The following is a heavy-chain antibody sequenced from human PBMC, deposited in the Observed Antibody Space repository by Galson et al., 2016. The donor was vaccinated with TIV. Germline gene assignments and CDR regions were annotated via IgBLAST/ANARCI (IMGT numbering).Heavy chain of an antibody. D-gene: IGHD3-22*01. CDR2: IIAIFGTT. V-gene: IGHV1-69*13. J-gene: IGHJ4*02. Sequence: SVKVSCKASGGIFNSYAISWVRQAPGQGLEWMGRIIAIFGTTNYAQKFQGRVTITADESTSTVYMELRSLISEDTAVYYCARGSDYYDESGYQNWGQGTLVTVSS. CDR3: ARGSDYYDESGYQN. CDR1: GGIFNSYA.